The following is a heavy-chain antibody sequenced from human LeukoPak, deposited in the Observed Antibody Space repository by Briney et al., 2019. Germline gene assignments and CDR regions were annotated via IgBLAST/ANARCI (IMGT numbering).Heavy chain of an antibody. V-gene: IGHV4-4*07. J-gene: IGHJ6*03. CDR1: GGSFSSYF. D-gene: IGHD3-10*01. Sequence: SETLSLTCSVSGGSFSSYFWSWVRQPAGKGLEWIGRIYPSGNTNYNPSLKSRVTLSVDTSKTQFSLRLSSVTAADTAVYYCAREDSGSYYNYYYFYMDVWGKGTTVTVSS. CDR2: IYPSGNT. CDR3: AREDSGSYYNYYYFYMDV.